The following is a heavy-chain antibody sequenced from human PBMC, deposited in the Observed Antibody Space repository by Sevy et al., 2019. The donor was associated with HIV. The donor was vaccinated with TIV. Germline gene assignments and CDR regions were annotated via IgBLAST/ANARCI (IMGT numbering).Heavy chain of an antibody. CDR3: ARDGNSGYYFNYYYYGMDV. CDR1: GFSLNDYY. CDR2: ISGDRGHT. J-gene: IGHJ6*02. Sequence: GGSLRLSCAATGFSLNDYYMTWIRQAPGKGLEWVSYISGDRGHTNYAESVKGRFTISRDNTKNFVYLQMDGLRAEFTAIYYCARDGNSGYYFNYYYYGMDVWGQGTTVTVSS. V-gene: IGHV3-11*06. D-gene: IGHD3-22*01.